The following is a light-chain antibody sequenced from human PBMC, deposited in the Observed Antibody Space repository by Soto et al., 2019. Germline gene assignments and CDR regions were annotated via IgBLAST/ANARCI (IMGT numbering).Light chain of an antibody. CDR3: QSYDSSLSAVV. CDR1: SSNIGADYD. Sequence: QSVLTQPPSVSGAPGQSVTIPCTGSSSNIGADYDVHWYQQLPGTAPKLLIYGNSNRPSGVPDRFSGSKSGTSASLAITGLQGEDEDDYYCQSYDSSLSAVVFGGGTKLTVL. V-gene: IGLV1-40*01. J-gene: IGLJ3*02. CDR2: GNS.